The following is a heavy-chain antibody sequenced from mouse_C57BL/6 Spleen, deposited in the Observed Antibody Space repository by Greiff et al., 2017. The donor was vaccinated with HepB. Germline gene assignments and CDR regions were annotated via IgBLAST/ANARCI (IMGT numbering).Heavy chain of an antibody. V-gene: IGHV1-76*01. D-gene: IGHD2-1*01. CDR3: ARSRYGNYGGGPYAMDY. Sequence: QVQLQQSGAELVRPGASVKLSCKASGYTFTDYYINWVKQRPGQGLEWIARIYPGSGNTYYNEKFKGKATLTAEKSSSTAYMQLSSLTSEDSAVYFCARSRYGNYGGGPYAMDYWGQGTSVTVSS. CDR1: GYTFTDYY. CDR2: IYPGSGNT. J-gene: IGHJ4*01.